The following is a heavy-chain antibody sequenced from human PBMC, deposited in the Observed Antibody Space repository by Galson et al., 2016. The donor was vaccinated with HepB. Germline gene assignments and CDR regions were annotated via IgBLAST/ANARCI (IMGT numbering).Heavy chain of an antibody. CDR1: GFTFSDYH. D-gene: IGHD4-17*01. J-gene: IGHJ3*01. Sequence: SLRLSCAASGFTFSDYHMNWIRQAPGKGLEWISYISRSGDSMLYAASVRGRFSISRDNAKKSLYLQMTNLRAEDQAVYFCARDLPDDSVEYVDVFDLWGQGTMVTVSS. CDR3: ARDLPDDSVEYVDVFDL. V-gene: IGHV3-11*01. CDR2: ISRSGDSM.